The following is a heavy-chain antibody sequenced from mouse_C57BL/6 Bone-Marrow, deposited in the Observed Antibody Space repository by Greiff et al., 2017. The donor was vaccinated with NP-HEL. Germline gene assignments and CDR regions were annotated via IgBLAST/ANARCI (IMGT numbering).Heavy chain of an antibody. CDR2: IYPGDGDT. V-gene: IGHV1-82*01. Sequence: QVQLKESGPELVKPGASVKISCKASGYAFSSSWMNWVKQRPGKGLEWIGRIYPGDGDTNYNGKFKGKATLTADKSSSTAYMQLSSLTSEDSAVYFCARWITTVVAKRDFDVWGTGTTVTVSS. CDR3: ARWITTVVAKRDFDV. D-gene: IGHD1-1*01. J-gene: IGHJ1*03. CDR1: GYAFSSSW.